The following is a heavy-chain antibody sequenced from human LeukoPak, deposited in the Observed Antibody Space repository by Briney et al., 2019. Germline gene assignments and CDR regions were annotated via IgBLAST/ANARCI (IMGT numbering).Heavy chain of an antibody. V-gene: IGHV1-18*01. D-gene: IGHD3-10*01. Sequence: GASVKVSCKASGYTFTSYGISWVRQAPGQGLEWMGWISAYNGNTNYAQKLQGRVTMTTDTSTSTAYMELRSLRSDDTAVYYCARDSFPITMVRGVRPYFDYWGQGTLVTVSS. CDR2: ISAYNGNT. CDR1: GYTFTSYG. CDR3: ARDSFPITMVRGVRPYFDY. J-gene: IGHJ4*02.